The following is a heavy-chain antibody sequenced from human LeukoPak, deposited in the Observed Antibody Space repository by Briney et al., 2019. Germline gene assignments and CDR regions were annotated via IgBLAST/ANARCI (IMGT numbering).Heavy chain of an antibody. V-gene: IGHV4-59*04. J-gene: IGHJ5*01. D-gene: IGHD4-11*01. CDR1: GGSISSYY. CDR3: ARHNYRHYQFDS. CDR2: ISYSGIA. Sequence: SETLSLTCTVSGGSISSYYWSWIRQPPGKGLEWIGTISYSGIAYYNPSLQSRGIISIETSKNHFSLNLRSVTAADTAVYYCARHNYRHYQFDSWGQGTQVTVSS.